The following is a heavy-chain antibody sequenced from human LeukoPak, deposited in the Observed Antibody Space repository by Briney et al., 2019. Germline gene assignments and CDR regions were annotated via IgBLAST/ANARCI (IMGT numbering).Heavy chain of an antibody. CDR2: ISDNSVHI. D-gene: IGHD6-6*01. J-gene: IGHJ4*02. V-gene: IGHV3-23*01. Sequence: GGSLRLSCAASGFTFSSRAMSWVRQAPGKGLEWVSAISDNSVHIFYGDSVRGRFTVSRDNSRNTLYLQMNSLRAEDTAVYYCAKEAPRIAALFPDWGQGTLVTVSS. CDR3: AKEAPRIAALFPD. CDR1: GFTFSSRA.